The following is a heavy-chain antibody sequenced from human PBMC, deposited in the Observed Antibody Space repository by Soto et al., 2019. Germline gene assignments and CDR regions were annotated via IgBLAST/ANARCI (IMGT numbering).Heavy chain of an antibody. V-gene: IGHV3-30*18. CDR1: GFTFRTYW. CDR3: AKAVGRVYCRGTPHCYCWVSGS. J-gene: IGHJ5*02. D-gene: IGHD2-21*02. CDR2: TAYDGSNS. Sequence: GESLKLSCQASGFTFRTYWMGWVRQTPGKGPEWMAFTAYDGSNSYYADSVKGRFTISRDKVKKSLYLQMNSLRIEDTALYYCAKAVGRVYCRGTPHCYCWVSGSWGPGTLVT.